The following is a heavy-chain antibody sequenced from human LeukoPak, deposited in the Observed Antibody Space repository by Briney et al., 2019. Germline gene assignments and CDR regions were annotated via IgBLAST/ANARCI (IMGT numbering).Heavy chain of an antibody. V-gene: IGHV3-7*03. CDR1: GFTFSSYW. CDR3: AKAGITVPIAWGWSVT. J-gene: IGHJ5*01. CDR2: IKQDGSEK. Sequence: GGSLRLSYAASGFTFSSYWMSWVRQAPGKGLEWVANIKQDGSEKYYVDSVKGRFTISRDNAKNSLYLQMNSLRAEDTALYYWAKAGITVPIAWGWSVTSGHGNPVTVSS. D-gene: IGHD4-17*01.